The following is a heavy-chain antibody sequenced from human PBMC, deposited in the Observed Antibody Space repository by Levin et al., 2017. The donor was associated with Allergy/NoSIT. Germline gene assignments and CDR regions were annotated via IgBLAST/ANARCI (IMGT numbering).Heavy chain of an antibody. V-gene: IGHV3-30-3*01. CDR3: ARDGDYYGSGSYSFFDY. D-gene: IGHD3-10*01. J-gene: IGHJ4*02. CDR1: GFTFSSYA. CDR2: ISYDGSNK. Sequence: SCAASGFTFSSYAMHWVRQAPGKGLEWVAVISYDGSNKYYADSVKGRFTISRDNSKNTLYLQMNSLRAEDTAVYYCARDGDYYGSGSYSFFDYWGQGTLVTVSS.